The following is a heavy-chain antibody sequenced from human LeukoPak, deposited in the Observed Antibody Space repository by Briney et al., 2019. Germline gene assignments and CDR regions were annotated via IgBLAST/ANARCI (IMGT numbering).Heavy chain of an antibody. CDR2: IYTSGST. D-gene: IGHD6-19*01. V-gene: IGHV4-61*02. J-gene: IGHJ4*02. Sequence: SETLSLTCGVYGGSISSGSYYWSWIRQPAGKGLEWIGRIYTSGSTNYNPSLKSRVTISVDTSKNQFSLKLSSVTAADTAVCYCARGPWLESFDYWGQGTLVTVSS. CDR3: ARGPWLESFDY. CDR1: GGSISSGSYY.